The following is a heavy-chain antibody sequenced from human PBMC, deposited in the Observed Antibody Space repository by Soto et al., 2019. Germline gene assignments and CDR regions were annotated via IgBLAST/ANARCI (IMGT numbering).Heavy chain of an antibody. CDR3: ARVRWGSNRYNKLWWLES. CDR2: FYYSGST. CDR1: GCSTIGFD. V-gene: IGHV4-59*01. D-gene: IGHD2-2*01. Sequence: PASTXSLTCSVSGCSTIGFDLIWTRQPPGQGLEWIGSFYYSGSTKYYNPSLKSRVTMSVDSSKNQLSLKLGSVTAADTAEYYCARVRWGSNRYNKLWWLESWGQGALVTVSS. J-gene: IGHJ5*01.